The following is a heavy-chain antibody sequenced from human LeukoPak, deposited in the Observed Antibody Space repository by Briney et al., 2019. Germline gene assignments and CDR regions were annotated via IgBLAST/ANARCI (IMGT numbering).Heavy chain of an antibody. D-gene: IGHD5-24*01. CDR3: ARGWLQPYWYFDL. CDR1: GYTFTNYG. CDR2: ISPYNGNA. J-gene: IGHJ2*01. V-gene: IGHV1-18*01. Sequence: ASVKVSCKASGYTFTNYGISWVRPAPGQGLEWMGWISPYNGNADYTQKLQGRVTMTTDTSTTTAYMELRSLRSDDTAVYYCARGWLQPYWYFDLWGRGTLVTVSS.